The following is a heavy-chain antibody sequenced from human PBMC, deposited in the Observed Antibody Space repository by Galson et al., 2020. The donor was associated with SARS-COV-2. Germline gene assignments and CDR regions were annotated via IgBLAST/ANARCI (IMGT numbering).Heavy chain of an antibody. V-gene: IGHV3-30*04. CDR1: GFTFRSYA. D-gene: IGHD3-9*01. Sequence: GESLKISCAASGFTFRSYAMHWVRQAPGKGLEWVAVISYDGSNKYYADSVKGRFTISRDNSKNTLYLQMNSLRAEDTAVYYCARDQTYYDILTGYYLGGTHVYYYYGMDVWGQGTTVTVSS. J-gene: IGHJ6*02. CDR3: ARDQTYYDILTGYYLGGTHVYYYYGMDV. CDR2: ISYDGSNK.